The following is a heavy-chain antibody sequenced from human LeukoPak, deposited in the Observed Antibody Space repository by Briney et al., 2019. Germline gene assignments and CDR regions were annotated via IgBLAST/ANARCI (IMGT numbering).Heavy chain of an antibody. J-gene: IGHJ6*03. CDR2: IYYSGYT. D-gene: IGHD3-16*01. Sequence: PSETLSLTCTVSVGSISSYYWSWIRQPPGKGLKWIGNIYYSGYTTYSHSLRSRVTISVDTSKNQFSLKLSSVTAADTAVYYCARETSQKGAHYMDVWGKGTTITISS. CDR1: VGSISSYY. CDR3: ARETSQKGAHYMDV. V-gene: IGHV4-59*01.